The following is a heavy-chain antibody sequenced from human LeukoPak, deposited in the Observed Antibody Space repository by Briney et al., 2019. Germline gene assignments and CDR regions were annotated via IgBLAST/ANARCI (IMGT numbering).Heavy chain of an antibody. J-gene: IGHJ4*02. D-gene: IGHD5-24*01. CDR2: ISSSGSTI. CDR3: ASGEMATPFDY. V-gene: IGHV3-11*01. CDR1: GGSISSSSYY. Sequence: LSLTCTVSGGSISSSSYYWGWIRQAPGKGLEWVSYISSSGSTIYYADSVKGRFTISRDNAKNSLYLQMNSLRAEDTAVYYCASGEMATPFDYWGQGTLVTVSS.